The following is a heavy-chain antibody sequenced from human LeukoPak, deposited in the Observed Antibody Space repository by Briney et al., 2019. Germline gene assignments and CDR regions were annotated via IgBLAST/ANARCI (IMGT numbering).Heavy chain of an antibody. J-gene: IGHJ1*01. D-gene: IGHD3-10*01. CDR1: GISLSNYA. Sequence: PGGSLRLSCVVSGISLSNYAMTWVRQAPGKGLEWVSYISERGGSTTYADSVKGRFTISRDNSKNTLYLQMNSLRAEDTAVYYCAKYFASGSYYKLPHWGQGTLVTVSS. CDR3: AKYFASGSYYKLPH. V-gene: IGHV3-23*01. CDR2: ISERGGST.